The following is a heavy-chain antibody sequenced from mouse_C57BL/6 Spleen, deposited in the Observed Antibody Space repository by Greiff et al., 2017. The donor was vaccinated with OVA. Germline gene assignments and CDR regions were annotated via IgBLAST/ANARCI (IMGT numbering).Heavy chain of an antibody. CDR1: GYSITSGYY. J-gene: IGHJ3*01. V-gene: IGHV3-6*01. CDR3: ARDGDSSGFAY. D-gene: IGHD3-2*02. CDR2: ISYDGSN. Sequence: EVQLQQSGPGLVKPSQSLSLTCSVTGYSITSGYYWNWIRQFPGNKLEWMGYISYDGSNNYNPSLKNRISITRDTSKNQFFLKLNSVTTEDTATYYCARDGDSSGFAYWGQGTLVTVSA.